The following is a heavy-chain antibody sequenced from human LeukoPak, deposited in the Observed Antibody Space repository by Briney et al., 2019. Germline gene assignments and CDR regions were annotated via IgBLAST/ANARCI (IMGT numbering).Heavy chain of an antibody. Sequence: SSETLSLTCTVSGGSISSYYWSWIRQPPGKGLEWIGYIYYSGSTNYNPSLKSRVTISVDTSKNQFSLKLSSVTAADTAVYYCARDRKDLYFDYWGQGTLVTVSS. CDR2: IYYSGST. J-gene: IGHJ4*02. CDR1: GGSISSYY. CDR3: ARDRKDLYFDY. V-gene: IGHV4-59*01. D-gene: IGHD2-15*01.